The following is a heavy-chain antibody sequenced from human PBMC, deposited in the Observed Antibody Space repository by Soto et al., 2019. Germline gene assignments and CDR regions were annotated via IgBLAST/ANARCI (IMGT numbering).Heavy chain of an antibody. CDR3: ARRYGWLYFDY. V-gene: IGHV4-39*01. Sequence: QLQLQESGPGLVKPWETLSLTCTVSGDSISSSNYFWGWIRQPPGKGREWIGTIFYSGSTYYNPSLKRRVTISVDTSKNQFSLKLTSVTAADTALYYCARRYGWLYFDYWGQGSLVTVSS. CDR2: IFYSGST. CDR1: GDSISSSNYF. J-gene: IGHJ4*02. D-gene: IGHD3-10*01.